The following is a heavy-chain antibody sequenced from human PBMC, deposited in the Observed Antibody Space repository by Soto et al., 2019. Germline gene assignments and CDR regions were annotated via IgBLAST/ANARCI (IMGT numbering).Heavy chain of an antibody. CDR3: ARSLGYSSEYYFDY. CDR2: IFYTGST. V-gene: IGHV4-31*03. D-gene: IGHD5-18*01. Sequence: QVQLQESGPGLVKPSQTLSLTCTVSGGSISSGGYYWSWIRQFPGKGLEWIGFIFYTGSTSYSPFLKSRRTMSFDTFKNQFDLRLISVTAADTAVYFCARSLGYSSEYYFDYWCQGTLVTVSS. J-gene: IGHJ4*02. CDR1: GGSISSGGYY.